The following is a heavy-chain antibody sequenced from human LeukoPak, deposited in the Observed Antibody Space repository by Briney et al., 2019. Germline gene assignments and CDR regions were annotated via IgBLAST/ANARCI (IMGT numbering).Heavy chain of an antibody. CDR2: IRSKANSYVT. V-gene: IGHV3-73*01. CDR1: GFTFSGST. J-gene: IGHJ4*02. D-gene: IGHD2/OR15-2a*01. Sequence: PGGSLKLTCATSGFTFSGSTIHWVRQAPGKGLEWIGHIRSKANSYVTIYGASVKGRFTISRDDPKNMAYLHMNSLKTEDTAVYYCVGDGHSNTGMNYWGQGTLVTVSS. CDR3: VGDGHSNTGMNY.